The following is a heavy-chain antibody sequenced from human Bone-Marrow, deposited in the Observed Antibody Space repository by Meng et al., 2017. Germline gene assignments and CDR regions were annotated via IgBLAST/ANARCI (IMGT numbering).Heavy chain of an antibody. V-gene: IGHV4-34*01. Sequence: QVQLQQWGAGLLKPSETLSLTCAVYGGSFSGYSWSWIRQPPGKGLEWIGYIYHSGSTYYNPSLKSRVTISVDRSKNQFSLKLSSVTAADTAVYYCARGKRGYFDYWGQGTLVTVSS. CDR3: ARGKRGYFDY. J-gene: IGHJ4*02. D-gene: IGHD3-16*01. CDR2: IYHSGST. CDR1: GGSFSGYS.